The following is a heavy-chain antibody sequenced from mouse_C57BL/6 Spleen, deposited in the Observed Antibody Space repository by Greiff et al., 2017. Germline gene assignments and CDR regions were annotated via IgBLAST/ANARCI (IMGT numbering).Heavy chain of an antibody. D-gene: IGHD1-1*01. Sequence: VQLKESGPELVKPGASVQISCKASGYSFTDYNMNWVKQSNGKSLEWIGVINPNYGTTSYNQKFKGKATLTVDQSSSTAYMQLNSLTSEDSAVYYCASYYYGSSYGAMDYWGQGTSVTVSS. CDR3: ASYYYGSSYGAMDY. J-gene: IGHJ4*01. CDR1: GYSFTDYN. V-gene: IGHV1-39*01. CDR2: INPNYGTT.